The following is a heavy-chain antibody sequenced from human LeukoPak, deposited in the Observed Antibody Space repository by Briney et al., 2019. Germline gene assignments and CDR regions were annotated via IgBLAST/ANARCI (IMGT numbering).Heavy chain of an antibody. CDR1: GDSFSSSTYY. CDR3: LSTAGAFDI. D-gene: IGHD5-18*01. J-gene: IGHJ3*02. CDR2: TSYSGNA. V-gene: IGHV4-39*07. Sequence: SETLSLTCSVSGDSFSSSTYYWGWVCQTPGKGLEWIGSTSYSGNAYYNPSLKSRVTISVDTSRNQFSLKMNSVTAADTAVYYCLSTAGAFDIWGQGTMVTVSS.